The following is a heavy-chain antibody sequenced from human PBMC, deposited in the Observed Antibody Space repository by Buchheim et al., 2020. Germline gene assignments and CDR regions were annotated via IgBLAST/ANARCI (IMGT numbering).Heavy chain of an antibody. J-gene: IGHJ2*01. CDR3: ASLRSGITIFGVDHGWYLDL. Sequence: QVQLVQSGAEVKKPGSSVKVSCKASGGTFSSYAISWVRQAPGQGLEWMGGIIPIFGTANYAQKFQGRVTITADKSTSTAYMELRSVRSEDTAVYYCASLRSGITIFGVDHGWYLDLWGRGTL. CDR2: IIPIFGTA. CDR1: GGTFSSYA. D-gene: IGHD3-3*01. V-gene: IGHV1-69*06.